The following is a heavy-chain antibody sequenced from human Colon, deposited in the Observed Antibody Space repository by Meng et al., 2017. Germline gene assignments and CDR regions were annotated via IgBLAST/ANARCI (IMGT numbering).Heavy chain of an antibody. CDR1: GGSFSDYY. D-gene: IGHD3-9*01. J-gene: IGHJ4*02. V-gene: IGHV4-34*01. CDR2: IHPSGST. Sequence: VPLRPWGAGRLKPSETRSLTCAVYGGSFSDYYLTWIRQPPGKGLEWVGEIHPSGSTYYSPSLQSRVTITLDTSKNQFSLTLSSMTAADTAVYYCARGVDWAKSGNFWGQGTLVTVSS. CDR3: ARGVDWAKSGNF.